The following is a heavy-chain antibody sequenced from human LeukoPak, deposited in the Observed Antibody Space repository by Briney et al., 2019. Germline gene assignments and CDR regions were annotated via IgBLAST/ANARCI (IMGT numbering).Heavy chain of an antibody. CDR3: AIVEKYYYDSSGYWRDY. V-gene: IGHV4-59*01. CDR2: IYYSGST. Sequence: SETLSLTCTVSGGSISSYYWSWIRQPPGKGLEWIGYIYYSGSTNYNPSLKSRVTISVDTSKNQFSLKLSSVTAADTAVYYCAIVEKYYYDSSGYWRDYWGQGTLVTVSS. D-gene: IGHD3-22*01. J-gene: IGHJ4*02. CDR1: GGSISSYY.